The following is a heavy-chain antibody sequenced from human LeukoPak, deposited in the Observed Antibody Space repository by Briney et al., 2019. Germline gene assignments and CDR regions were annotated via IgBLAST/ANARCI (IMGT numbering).Heavy chain of an antibody. CDR1: GGPFSGYY. CDR2: IYHSGSA. V-gene: IGHV4-34*01. CDR3: ARRVRQFDY. J-gene: IGHJ4*02. Sequence: SETLSLTCAVYGGPFSGYYWSWIRQPPGKGLEWIGSIYHSGSAYYNPSLKSRVTISVDTSKNQFSLKLSSVTAADTAVYYCARRVRQFDYWGQGTLVTVSS.